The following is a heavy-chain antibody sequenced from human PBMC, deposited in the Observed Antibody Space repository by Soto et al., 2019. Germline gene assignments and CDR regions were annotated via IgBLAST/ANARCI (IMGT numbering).Heavy chain of an antibody. CDR3: ARAGNDYSNYGPFDY. CDR1: GFTFSSYG. Sequence: PGGSLRLSCAASGFTFSSYGMHWVRQAPGKGLEWVAVIWYDGSNKYYADSVKGRFTISRDNSKNTLYLQMNSLRAEDTAVYYCARAGNDYSNYGPFDYWGQGTLVTVSS. J-gene: IGHJ4*02. D-gene: IGHD4-4*01. CDR2: IWYDGSNK. V-gene: IGHV3-33*01.